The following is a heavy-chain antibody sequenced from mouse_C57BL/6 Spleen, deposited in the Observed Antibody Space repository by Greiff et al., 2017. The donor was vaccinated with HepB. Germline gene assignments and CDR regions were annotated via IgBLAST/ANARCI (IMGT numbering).Heavy chain of an antibody. CDR3: ARAYYSNYPWYFDV. J-gene: IGHJ1*03. V-gene: IGHV5-16*01. CDR2: INYDGSST. Sequence: DVQLVESEGGLVQPGSSMKLSCTASGFTFSDYYMAWVRQVPEKGLEWVANINYDGSSTYYLDSLKGRFIISRDNAKNILYLQMSSLTSEDKATYYCARAYYSNYPWYFDVWGTGTTVTVSS. CDR1: GFTFSDYY. D-gene: IGHD2-5*01.